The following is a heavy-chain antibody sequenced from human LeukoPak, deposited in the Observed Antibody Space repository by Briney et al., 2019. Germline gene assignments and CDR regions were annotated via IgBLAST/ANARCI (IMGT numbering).Heavy chain of an antibody. CDR2: IYSGGST. D-gene: IGHD5-12*01. Sequence: PGGSLRLSCAASGFTVSSNYMSWVRQAAGKGLEWVGVIYSGGSTYYADSVKGRVTISRDNSKNTLYLQMNNLRAEDTAVYYCATLKSGYKLYSYYSMDVWGKGTTVTISS. CDR3: ATLKSGYKLYSYYSMDV. CDR1: GFTVSSNY. J-gene: IGHJ6*03. V-gene: IGHV3-53*01.